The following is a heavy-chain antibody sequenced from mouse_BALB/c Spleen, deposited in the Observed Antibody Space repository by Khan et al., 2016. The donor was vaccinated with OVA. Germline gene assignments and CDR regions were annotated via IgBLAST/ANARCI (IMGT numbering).Heavy chain of an antibody. CDR2: IDPFSGGT. J-gene: IGHJ3*01. CDR1: GYSFTSYY. V-gene: IGHV1S135*01. CDR3: TRHCDGAWFTY. Sequence: LQQSGPELMKPGASVKISCKASGYSFTSYYIHWLMQSPGKSLEWIGYIDPFSGGTSYNQKFKGKATLTVDKSSSTAYIQLSNLTSEESAFYYCTRHCDGAWFTYWGQGTLVTVSA. D-gene: IGHD1-1*01.